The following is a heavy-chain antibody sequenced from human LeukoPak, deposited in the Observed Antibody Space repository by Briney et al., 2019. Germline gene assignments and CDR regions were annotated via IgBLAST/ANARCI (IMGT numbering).Heavy chain of an antibody. Sequence: SETLSLTCAVYGGSFSGYYWSWIRQPPGKGLEWIGEINHSGSTNYNPSLKSRVTISVDTSKNQFSLKLSSVTAADTAVYYCASLGGMATTGTSDYYYGMDVWGQGTTVTVSS. CDR1: GGSFSGYY. D-gene: IGHD5-24*01. CDR3: ASLGGMATTGTSDYYYGMDV. CDR2: INHSGST. J-gene: IGHJ6*02. V-gene: IGHV4-34*01.